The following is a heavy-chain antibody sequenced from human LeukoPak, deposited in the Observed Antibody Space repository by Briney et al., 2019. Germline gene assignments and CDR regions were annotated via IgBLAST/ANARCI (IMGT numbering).Heavy chain of an antibody. CDR2: IRYDESNK. V-gene: IGHV3-30*02. CDR3: ARGPKYYYDSSGYYGGYFQH. Sequence: GGTLRLSCAASGFTFSSYGMHWVRQAPGKGLEWVAFIRYDESNKYYADSVKGRFTISRDNSKNTLYLQMNSLRAEDTAVYYCARGPKYYYDSSGYYGGYFQHWGQGTLVTVSS. J-gene: IGHJ1*01. D-gene: IGHD3-22*01. CDR1: GFTFSSYG.